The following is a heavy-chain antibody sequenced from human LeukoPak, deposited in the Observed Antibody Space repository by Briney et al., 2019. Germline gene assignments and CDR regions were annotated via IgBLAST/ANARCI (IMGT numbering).Heavy chain of an antibody. D-gene: IGHD3-3*01. Sequence: QTGGSLRLSCAASGFTFSSYGMHWVRQAPGKGLEWVAFIRYDGSNKYYADSVKGRFTISRDNSKNTLYLQMNGLRAEDTAVYYCAKGSLWYDFWSGYRGVDYWGQGTLVTVSS. CDR2: IRYDGSNK. V-gene: IGHV3-30*02. J-gene: IGHJ4*02. CDR1: GFTFSSYG. CDR3: AKGSLWYDFWSGYRGVDY.